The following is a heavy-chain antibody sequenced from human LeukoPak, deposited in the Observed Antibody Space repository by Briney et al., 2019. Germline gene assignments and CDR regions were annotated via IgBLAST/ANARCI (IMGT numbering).Heavy chain of an antibody. CDR3: ARRTVTTLPYAMDV. D-gene: IGHD4-11*01. V-gene: IGHV3-48*01. CDR2: ISSSSSTI. J-gene: IGHJ6*02. CDR1: GFTFSTCI. Sequence: PGGSLRLPCAASGFTFSTCIMNWVRQAPGKGLEWVSYISSSSSTIWYADSVKGRFTISRDNAKNSLYLQLNSLRAEDTAVYYCARRTVTTLPYAMDVWGQGTTVTVSS.